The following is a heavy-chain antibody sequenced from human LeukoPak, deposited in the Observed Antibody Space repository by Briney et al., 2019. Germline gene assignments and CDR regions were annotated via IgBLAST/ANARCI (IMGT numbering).Heavy chain of an antibody. CDR1: GYTFTVYY. CDR3: ARGSPRQWLVLDY. J-gene: IGHJ4*02. V-gene: IGHV1-2*02. D-gene: IGHD6-19*01. Sequence: ASVKVSCKASGYTFTVYYMHWVRQAPGQGLKWMGWINPTSGGANYAQNFQGRVSMTRDTSNSTAYMELSSLTSDDTAVYYCARGSPRQWLVLDYWGQGTLVTVSS. CDR2: INPTSGGA.